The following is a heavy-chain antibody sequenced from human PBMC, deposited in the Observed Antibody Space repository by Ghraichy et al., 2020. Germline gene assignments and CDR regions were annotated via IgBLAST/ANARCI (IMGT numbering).Heavy chain of an antibody. CDR2: ISGSGGST. V-gene: IGHV3-23*01. J-gene: IGHJ4*02. CDR3: ARTFWSGYSTFDY. Sequence: GGSLRLSCAASGFTFSSYAMSWVRQAPGKGLEWVSAISGSGGSTYYADSVKGRFTISRDNSKNTLYLHMNSLRAEDTAVYYCARTFWSGYSTFDYWGQGTLVTVSS. CDR1: GFTFSSYA. D-gene: IGHD3-3*01.